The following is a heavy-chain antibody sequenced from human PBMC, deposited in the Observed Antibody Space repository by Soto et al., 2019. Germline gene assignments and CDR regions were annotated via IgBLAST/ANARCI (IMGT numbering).Heavy chain of an antibody. Sequence: PSETLSLTCTVSGGSISSSSYYWGWIRQPPGKGLEWIGSIYYSGSTYYNPSLKSRVTISVDTSKNQFSLKLSSVTAADTAVYYFATQLDLRVPLFDPWGQRSLVTGSS. D-gene: IGHD1-7*01. CDR2: IYYSGST. V-gene: IGHV4-39*01. CDR3: ATQLDLRVPLFDP. J-gene: IGHJ5*02. CDR1: GGSISSSSYY.